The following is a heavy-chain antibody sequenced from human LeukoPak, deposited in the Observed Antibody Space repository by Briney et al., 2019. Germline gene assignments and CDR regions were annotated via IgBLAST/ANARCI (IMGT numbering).Heavy chain of an antibody. D-gene: IGHD5-18*01. CDR3: ARGELWLVY. CDR2: INHSGST. CDR1: GGSFSGYY. V-gene: IGHV4-34*01. J-gene: IGHJ4*02. Sequence: SETLSLTCAVYGGSFSGYYWSWIRQPPGKGLEWIGEINHSGSTNYNPSLKSRVTISVDTSKNQFSLKLSSVTAADTAVYYCARGELWLVYWGQGTLVAVSS.